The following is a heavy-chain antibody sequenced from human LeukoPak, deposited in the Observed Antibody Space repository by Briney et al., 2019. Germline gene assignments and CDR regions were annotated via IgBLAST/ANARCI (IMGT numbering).Heavy chain of an antibody. Sequence: SVTVSCKASVGTFSSYAISWVRQAPGQGLEWMGGIIHIFGTANYAQKFQGRVTITTDESTSTAYMELSSLRSEDTAVYYCAANLGLAVAGITYWGQGTLVTVSS. J-gene: IGHJ4*02. D-gene: IGHD6-19*01. CDR2: IIHIFGTA. CDR3: AANLGLAVAGITY. CDR1: VGTFSSYA. V-gene: IGHV1-69*05.